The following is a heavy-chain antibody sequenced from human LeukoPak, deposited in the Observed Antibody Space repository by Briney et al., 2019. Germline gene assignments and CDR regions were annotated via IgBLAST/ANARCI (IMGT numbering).Heavy chain of an antibody. CDR1: GFTFSSYV. J-gene: IGHJ5*02. D-gene: IGHD5-18*01. V-gene: IGHV3-23*01. CDR3: AKPYSYGST. CDR2: ISGSGGNT. Sequence: GGSLRLSCAASGFTFSSYVMSWVRQAPGKGLEWVSGISGSGGNTYYADSVKGRFTISRDNSKNTLSLQMNSLRAEDTAVYYCAKPYSYGSTWGQGTLVTVSS.